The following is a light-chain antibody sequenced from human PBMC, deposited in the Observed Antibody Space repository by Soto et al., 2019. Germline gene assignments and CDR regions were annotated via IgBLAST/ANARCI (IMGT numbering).Light chain of an antibody. CDR2: GAS. J-gene: IGKJ3*01. CDR3: QQYNVYPLT. V-gene: IGKV1-5*01. Sequence: DIQMTQSPSTLSASVGDRVTITCRASQSISHWLAWYQQIPGRAPKLLVYGASSLESGVPSRFSGRGSGTEFTLTISSLQPDDFATYYCQQYNVYPLTFGPGTRVEIK. CDR1: QSISHW.